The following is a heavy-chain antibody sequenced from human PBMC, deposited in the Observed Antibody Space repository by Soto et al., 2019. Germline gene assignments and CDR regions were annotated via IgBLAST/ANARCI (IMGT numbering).Heavy chain of an antibody. V-gene: IGHV3-30*18. CDR2: ISYDGSNK. Sequence: HPGGSLRLSCAASGFTFSSYGMHWVRQAPGKGLEWVAVISYDGSNKYYADSVKGRFTISRDNSKNTLYLQMNSLRAEDTAVYYCAKALMRGYSGYEVHYYYGMDVWGQGTTVTVSS. D-gene: IGHD5-12*01. CDR1: GFTFSSYG. J-gene: IGHJ6*02. CDR3: AKALMRGYSGYEVHYYYGMDV.